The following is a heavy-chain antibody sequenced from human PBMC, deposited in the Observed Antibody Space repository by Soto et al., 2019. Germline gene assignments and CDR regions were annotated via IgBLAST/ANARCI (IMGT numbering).Heavy chain of an antibody. CDR3: ARDFPIIVVVPAAMLPDV. D-gene: IGHD2-2*01. Sequence: GGSLRLSCAASVFTFSSYSMNWVRQAPGKGLEWVSSISSSSSYIYYADSVKGRFTISRDNAKNSLYLQMNSLRAEDTAVYYCARDFPIIVVVPAAMLPDVWGQGTTVTV. CDR1: VFTFSSYS. V-gene: IGHV3-21*01. CDR2: ISSSSSYI. J-gene: IGHJ6*02.